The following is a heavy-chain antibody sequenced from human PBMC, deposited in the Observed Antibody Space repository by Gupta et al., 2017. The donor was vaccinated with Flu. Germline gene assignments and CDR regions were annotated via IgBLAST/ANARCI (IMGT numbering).Heavy chain of an antibody. J-gene: IGHJ6*03. D-gene: IGHD3-3*01. CDR2: IYYSGST. Sequence: RQPPGKGLEWIGYIYYSGSTNYNPSLKSRVTISVDTSKNQFSLKLSSVTAADTAVYYCARAFDFWSGYHKSQPTDYYYMDVWGKGTTVTVSS. CDR3: ARAFDFWSGYHKSQPTDYYYMDV. V-gene: IGHV4-59*01.